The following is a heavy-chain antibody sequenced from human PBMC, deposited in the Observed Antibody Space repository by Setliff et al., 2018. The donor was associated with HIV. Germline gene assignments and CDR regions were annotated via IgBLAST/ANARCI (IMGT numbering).Heavy chain of an antibody. CDR1: GGSFSGYY. D-gene: IGHD2-15*01. J-gene: IGHJ4*02. Sequence: KPSETLSLTCAVYGGSFSGYYWTWIRQPPGRGLEWIGEIIHSGGTNYNRSLKSRVTISVDTSKNQFSLNPSSVTAADTAVYYCARGGLGVVGAIDYWSQGTLVTVSS. V-gene: IGHV4-34*01. CDR2: IIHSGGT. CDR3: ARGGLGVVGAIDY.